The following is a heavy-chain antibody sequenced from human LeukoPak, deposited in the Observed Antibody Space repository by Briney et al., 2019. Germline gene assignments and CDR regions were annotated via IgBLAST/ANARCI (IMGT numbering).Heavy chain of an antibody. CDR2: IYYSGST. V-gene: IGHV4-39*01. D-gene: IGHD4-17*01. Sequence: SETLSLTCTVSGGSISSSSYYWSWIRQPPGKGLEWIGSIYYSGSTYYNPSLKSRVTISVDTSKNQFSLKLSSVTAADTAVYYCARHKSPGDWFDPWGQGTLVTVSS. J-gene: IGHJ5*02. CDR3: ARHKSPGDWFDP. CDR1: GGSISSSSYY.